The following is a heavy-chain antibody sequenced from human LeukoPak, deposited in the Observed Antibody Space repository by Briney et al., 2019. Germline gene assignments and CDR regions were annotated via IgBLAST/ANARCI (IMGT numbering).Heavy chain of an antibody. CDR1: GFTFSSYA. D-gene: IGHD1-26*01. CDR3: ARDGGSSWYYYYMDV. CDR2: ISGSGGST. Sequence: GGSLRLSCAASGFTFSSYAMSWVRQAPGKGLEWVSGISGSGGSTYYADSVKGRFTISRDNSKNTLYLQMNSLRAEDTAVYYCARDGGSSWYYYYMDVWGKGTTVTVSS. J-gene: IGHJ6*03. V-gene: IGHV3-23*01.